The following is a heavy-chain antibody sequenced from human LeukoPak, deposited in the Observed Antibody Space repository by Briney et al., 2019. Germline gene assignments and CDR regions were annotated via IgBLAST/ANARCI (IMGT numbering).Heavy chain of an antibody. CDR2: ISSSSSYI. J-gene: IGHJ4*02. CDR1: GFTFSSYS. CDR3: ARPANTVTGFDY. V-gene: IGHV3-21*01. D-gene: IGHD2-8*02. Sequence: GGSLRLSCAASGFTFSSYSMNWVRQAPGKGLEWVSSISSSSSYIYYADSVKGRFTISRDNAKNSLYLQMNSLRAEDTAVYYCARPANTVTGFDYWGRGTLVTVSS.